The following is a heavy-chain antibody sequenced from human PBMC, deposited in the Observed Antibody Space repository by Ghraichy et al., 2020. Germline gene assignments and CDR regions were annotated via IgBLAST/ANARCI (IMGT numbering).Heavy chain of an antibody. J-gene: IGHJ3*02. CDR2: ISGHT. CDR3: ARDFLLSDAFDI. CDR1: GFTLSSYS. D-gene: IGHD2/OR15-2a*01. V-gene: IGHV3-21*01. Sequence: GGSLRLSCTVSGFTLSSYSMNWVRQAPGKGLEWVSSISGHTFYADSVKGRFTISRDNAKNSVYLQMNNLRAEDTAVYYCARDFLLSDAFDIWGQGTMVTVSS.